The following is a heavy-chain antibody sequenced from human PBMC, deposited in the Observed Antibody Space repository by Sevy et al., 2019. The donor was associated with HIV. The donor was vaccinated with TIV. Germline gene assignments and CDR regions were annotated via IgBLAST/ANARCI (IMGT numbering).Heavy chain of an antibody. Sequence: SETLSLTCTVSGGSISSYYWSWIRQPAGKGLEWIGRIYTSGSTNYNPSLKSRVTMSVDTSKNQFSLKLSSVTAADTAVYYCARASPLTTVTTDYYGMDVWGQGTTVTVSS. CDR3: ARASPLTTVTTDYYGMDV. CDR1: GGSISSYY. J-gene: IGHJ6*02. D-gene: IGHD4-17*01. V-gene: IGHV4-4*07. CDR2: IYTSGST.